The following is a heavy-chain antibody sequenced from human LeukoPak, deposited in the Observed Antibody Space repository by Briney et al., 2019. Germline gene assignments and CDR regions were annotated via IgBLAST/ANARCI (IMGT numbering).Heavy chain of an antibody. CDR3: AKDRPNYYDSSGHYYRRDGDY. CDR2: VSGSGGYT. CDR1: GFTFSSYA. Sequence: GGSLRLSCAASGFTFSSYAMSWVRQAPGEGLEWVSSVSGSGGYTYYAGSVKGRFTISRDNSKNTLYLQMNSLRAEDTAIYYCAKDRPNYYDSSGHYYRRDGDYWGQGTLVTVSS. V-gene: IGHV3-23*01. J-gene: IGHJ4*02. D-gene: IGHD3-22*01.